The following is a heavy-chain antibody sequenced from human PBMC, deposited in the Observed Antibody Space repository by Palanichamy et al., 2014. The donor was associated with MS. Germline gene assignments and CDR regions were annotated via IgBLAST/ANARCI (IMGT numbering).Heavy chain of an antibody. D-gene: IGHD3-10*01. CDR1: GDSISSGGHY. Sequence: QVQLQESGPGLVKPSQTLSLTCTVSGDSISSGGHYWSWIRQHPGKGLEWIGYIYYSGSAYYNPSLESRVTISVDTSKNQFSLKLSSVTAADTAVYYYARDLPYGSGNYGAFDIWGQGTMVTVSS. J-gene: IGHJ3*02. CDR3: ARDLPYGSGNYGAFDI. V-gene: IGHV4-31*03. CDR2: IYYSGSA.